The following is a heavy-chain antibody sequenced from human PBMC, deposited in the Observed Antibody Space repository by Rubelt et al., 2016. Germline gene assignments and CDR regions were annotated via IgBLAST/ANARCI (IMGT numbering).Heavy chain of an antibody. CDR3: AKDGHCSSTSCHPRRARSSVH. V-gene: IGHV3-23*01. Sequence: GLEWVSAISGSGGSTYYADSVKGRFTISRDNSKNTLYLQMNSLRAEDTAVYYCAKDGHCSSTSCHPRRARSSVHWGQGTLVTVSS. D-gene: IGHD2-2*01. J-gene: IGHJ4*02. CDR2: ISGSGGST.